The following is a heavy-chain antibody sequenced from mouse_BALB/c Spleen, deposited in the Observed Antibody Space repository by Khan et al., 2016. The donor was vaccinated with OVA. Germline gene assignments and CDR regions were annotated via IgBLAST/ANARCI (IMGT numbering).Heavy chain of an antibody. CDR2: IWGDGST. D-gene: IGHD2-1*01. J-gene: IGHJ4*01. CDR1: GFSLTGYG. Sequence: VELVESGPGLVAPSQRLSITCTVSGFSLTGYGVNWVRQPPGKGLEWLGMIWGDGSTDYNSVLKSRLSISKDNSKSQIFLKMNSLQTDDTARYYCARDYYGNYREAMDYWGQGTSVTVSS. V-gene: IGHV2-6-7*01. CDR3: ARDYYGNYREAMDY.